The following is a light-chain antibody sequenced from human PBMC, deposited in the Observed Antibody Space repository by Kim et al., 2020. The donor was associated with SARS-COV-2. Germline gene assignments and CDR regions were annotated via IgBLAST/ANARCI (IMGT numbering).Light chain of an antibody. CDR1: ALSKQY. CDR2: KES. V-gene: IGLV3-25*03. J-gene: IGLJ2*01. CDR3: QSADNSGTYVV. Sequence: PGQTARITCSGAALSKQYAYWYQQKPGQAPVLVIFKESERPSGIPERFSGSSSGTTVTLTISGGQAEDEADYYCQSADNSGTYVVFGGGTQLTVL.